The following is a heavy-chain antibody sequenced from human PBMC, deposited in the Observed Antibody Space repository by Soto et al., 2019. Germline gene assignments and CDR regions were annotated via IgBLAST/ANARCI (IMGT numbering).Heavy chain of an antibody. CDR1: GGSISSSSYY. CDR3: ARHERWGDWFDP. D-gene: IGHD3-16*01. Sequence: QLQLQESGPGLVKPSETLSLTCTVSGGSISSSSYYWGWIRQPPGKGLEWIGSIYYSGSTYYNPSLKSRVTISVDTSKNQFSLQLSSVPAADTAVYYCARHERWGDWFDPWGQGTLVTVSS. CDR2: IYYSGST. J-gene: IGHJ5*02. V-gene: IGHV4-39*01.